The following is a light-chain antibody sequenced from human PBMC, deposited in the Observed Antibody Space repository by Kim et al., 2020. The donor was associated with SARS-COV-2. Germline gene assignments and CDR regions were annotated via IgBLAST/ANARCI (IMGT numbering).Light chain of an antibody. V-gene: IGLV3-21*04. CDR2: YDS. CDR1: NIGSKS. J-gene: IGLJ3*02. Sequence: APGKTARITCGGNNIGSKSVHWYQQKPGQAPVLVIYYDSDRPSGIPERFSGSNSGNTATLTISRVEAGDEADYYCQVWDSSSDHPVFGGGT. CDR3: QVWDSSSDHPV.